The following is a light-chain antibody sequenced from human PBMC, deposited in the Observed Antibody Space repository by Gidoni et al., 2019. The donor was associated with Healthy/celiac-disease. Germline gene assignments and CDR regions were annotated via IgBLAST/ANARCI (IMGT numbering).Light chain of an antibody. Sequence: EIVLTQSPATLSLSPGERATLSCRASQSVSSYLAWYQQKPGQAPRLLIYDASNGATGIPARFSGSGSGTDFTLTISSLEPEDFAVYYCQQRSNWYTFGQXTKLEIK. CDR1: QSVSSY. V-gene: IGKV3-11*01. CDR2: DAS. CDR3: QQRSNWYT. J-gene: IGKJ2*01.